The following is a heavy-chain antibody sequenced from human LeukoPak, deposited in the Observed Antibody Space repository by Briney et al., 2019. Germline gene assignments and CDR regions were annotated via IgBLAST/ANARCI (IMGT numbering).Heavy chain of an antibody. V-gene: IGHV1-18*01. D-gene: IGHD3-16*01. Sequence: GASVKVSCKASGYTFITYGISWVRQAPGQGLEWMGWISTYNGNTNYAQKLQGGVTTSTDTPPSTAYIELRGLSTCDTARDYCARDLGVNGVWGAYWGQGTMVTVSS. CDR2: ISTYNGNT. CDR1: GYTFITYG. J-gene: IGHJ4*02. CDR3: ARDLGVNGVWGAY.